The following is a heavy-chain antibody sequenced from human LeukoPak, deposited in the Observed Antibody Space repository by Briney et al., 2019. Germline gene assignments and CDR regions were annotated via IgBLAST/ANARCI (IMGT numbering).Heavy chain of an antibody. D-gene: IGHD4-11*01. CDR3: ARGRMTAVTPLGY. J-gene: IGHJ4*02. CDR1: GGTFSSYA. V-gene: IGHV1-69*13. Sequence: SVKVSCKASGGTFSSYAISWVRQAPGQGLEWMGGIIPIFGTANYAQKFQGRVTITADESTSTAYMELSSLRSEDTAVYYCARGRMTAVTPLGYWGQGTLVTVSS. CDR2: IIPIFGTA.